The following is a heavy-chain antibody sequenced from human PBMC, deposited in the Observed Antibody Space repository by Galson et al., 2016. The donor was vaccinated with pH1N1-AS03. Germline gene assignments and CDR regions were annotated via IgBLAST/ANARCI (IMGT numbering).Heavy chain of an antibody. CDR1: GFTLSTYP. D-gene: IGHD6-19*01. V-gene: IGHV3-30-3*01. CDR2: ISYDGTKK. CDR3: TRGSGSGWYGSYYDY. J-gene: IGHJ4*02. Sequence: SLRLSCAASGFTLSTYPMHWVRQAPGRGLEWVALISYDGTKKSYADSVRGRFTISRDTSKNTLYLQMNSLRVEDTAVYYCTRGSGSGWYGSYYDYWGQGTLVPVSS.